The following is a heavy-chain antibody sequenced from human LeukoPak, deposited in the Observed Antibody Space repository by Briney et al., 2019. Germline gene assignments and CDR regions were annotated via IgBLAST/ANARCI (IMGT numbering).Heavy chain of an antibody. CDR1: GFTFSSYA. D-gene: IGHD3-10*01. CDR2: ISGSGGST. J-gene: IGHJ5*02. Sequence: GGSLRLSCAASGFTFSSYAMSWVRQAPGKGLEWVSAISGSGGSTYYADSVEGRFTISRDNSKNTLYLQMNSLRAEDTAVYYCAKDLGVEYYGSGSYRWGQGTLVTVSS. V-gene: IGHV3-23*01. CDR3: AKDLGVEYYGSGSYR.